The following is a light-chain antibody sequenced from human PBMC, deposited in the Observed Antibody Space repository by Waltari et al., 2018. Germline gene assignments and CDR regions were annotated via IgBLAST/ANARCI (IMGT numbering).Light chain of an antibody. Sequence: QSVLTQPPSASGTPGQRVTISCSGSRSNIGAEVVNWYQVLPGTAPRLLIYSTNQRPSGVPERFSGSKSGTSAFLAISGLQSEDEADYYCATWDYSLDGQVFGGGTKLTVL. V-gene: IGLV1-44*01. CDR2: STN. CDR3: ATWDYSLDGQV. CDR1: RSNIGAEV. J-gene: IGLJ3*02.